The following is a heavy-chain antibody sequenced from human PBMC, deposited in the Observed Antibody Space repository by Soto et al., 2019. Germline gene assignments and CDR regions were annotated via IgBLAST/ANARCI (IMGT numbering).Heavy chain of an antibody. V-gene: IGHV3-11*01. CDR3: ARRSCRNSLDY. J-gene: IGHJ4*02. CDR2: ISSSGSTI. Sequence: QVQLVESGGGLVEPGGSLRLSCAASGFTFSDYYMSWVRQAPGKGLEWISYISSSGSTIYYADSVKGRFTISRDNAKNSLDLQMNSLRAEDTAMYYCARRSCRNSLDYWGQGTLVSVSS. CDR1: GFTFSDYY.